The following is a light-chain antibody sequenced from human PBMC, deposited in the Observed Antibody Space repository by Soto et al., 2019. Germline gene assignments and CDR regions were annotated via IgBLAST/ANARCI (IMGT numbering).Light chain of an antibody. V-gene: IGLV2-14*03. CDR1: SSDVGGRKY. CDR3: SSYTSTSLV. J-gene: IGLJ2*01. Sequence: QSVLTQPASVSGSPGQSITISCTGTSSDVGGRKYVSWYQQHPGKAPKLIIFEVSDRPSGAFNRFSGAKSGNTASLTISGLQAEDEPDYYCSSYTSTSLVFGGGTQLTVL. CDR2: EVS.